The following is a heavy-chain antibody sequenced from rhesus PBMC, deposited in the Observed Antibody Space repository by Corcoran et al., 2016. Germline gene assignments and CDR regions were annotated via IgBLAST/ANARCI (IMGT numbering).Heavy chain of an antibody. Sequence: QVQLQESGPGLVKPSETLSLTCAVSGGSISRTYWSWIRQPPGKGLERIGRIYGSGGSTNYNPSRKMRGTNTKDTSKKQFSLKLSSVTAADTAVYYCARIWQYDWDFDLWGPGTPITISS. CDR2: IYGSGGST. CDR3: ARIWQYDWDFDL. V-gene: IGHV4-160*01. D-gene: IGHD1-44*01. CDR1: GGSISRTY. J-gene: IGHJ2*01.